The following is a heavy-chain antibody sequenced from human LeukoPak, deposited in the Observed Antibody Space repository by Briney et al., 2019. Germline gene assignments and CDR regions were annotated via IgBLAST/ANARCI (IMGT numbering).Heavy chain of an antibody. CDR2: INHSGST. CDR1: GGSFSGYY. Sequence: PSETLSLTCAVYGGSFSGYYWSWIRQPPGKGLEWIGEINHSGSTNYNPSLKSRVTISVDTSKNQFSLKLSSVTAADTAVYYCARGGYSYGYSAGRYGMDVWGQGTTVTVSS. V-gene: IGHV4-34*01. CDR3: ARGGYSYGYSAGRYGMDV. J-gene: IGHJ6*02. D-gene: IGHD5-18*01.